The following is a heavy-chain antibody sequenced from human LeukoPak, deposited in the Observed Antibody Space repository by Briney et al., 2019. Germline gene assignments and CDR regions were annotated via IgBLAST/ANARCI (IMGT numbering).Heavy chain of an antibody. Sequence: GGSLRLSCAASGFTFTNHGMHWVRQAPGKWLEWVAFIRNVGNNKYHADSVKGRFTISRDNSKSTQYLQMNSLRAEDTALYYCVRDFEWGFDHWGQGTLVTVSS. CDR2: IRNVGNNK. V-gene: IGHV3-30*02. CDR1: GFTFTNHG. J-gene: IGHJ4*02. D-gene: IGHD3-9*01. CDR3: VRDFEWGFDH.